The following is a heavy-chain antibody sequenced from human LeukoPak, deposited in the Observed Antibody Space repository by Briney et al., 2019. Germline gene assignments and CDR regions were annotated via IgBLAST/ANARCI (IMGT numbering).Heavy chain of an antibody. CDR2: MNPNSGNT. J-gene: IGHJ6*03. CDR3: ARGGPKQLGVPEYYMDV. D-gene: IGHD6-6*01. V-gene: IGHV1-8*01. Sequence: ASVKVSCKASGYTFTSYDINWVRQATGQGLEWMGWMNPNSGNTGYAQKFQGRVTMTRNTSISTAYMALSTLRSEDTAVYYCARGGPKQLGVPEYYMDVWGKGTTVTVSS. CDR1: GYTFTSYD.